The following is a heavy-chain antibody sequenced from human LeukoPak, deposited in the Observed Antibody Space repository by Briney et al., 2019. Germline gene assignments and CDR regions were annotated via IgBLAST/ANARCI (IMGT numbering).Heavy chain of an antibody. V-gene: IGHV3-23*01. CDR1: GFTFSSYA. CDR2: ISGSGGST. Sequence: GGSLRLSRAASGFTFSSYAMSWVRQAPGKGLEWVSAISGSGGSTYYADSVKGRFTISRDNSKSTLYLQMNSLRAEDTAVYYCAKDRHSSGYAAFDIWGQGTMVTVSS. J-gene: IGHJ3*02. D-gene: IGHD3-22*01. CDR3: AKDRHSSGYAAFDI.